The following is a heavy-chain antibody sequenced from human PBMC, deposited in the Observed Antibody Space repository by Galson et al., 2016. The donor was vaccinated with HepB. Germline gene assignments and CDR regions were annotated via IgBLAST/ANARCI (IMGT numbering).Heavy chain of an antibody. J-gene: IGHJ6*02. CDR1: GFTFEDYA. D-gene: IGHD2-15*01. V-gene: IGHV3-9*01. CDR3: AKVRRIRSTAGMDV. CDR2: ISWNSGSI. Sequence: SLRLSCAASGFTFEDYAMHWVRQAPGKGLKWVSGISWNSGSIGYADSVKGRFTISRDNAKNSLYLQMNSLRVEDTAFYYCAKVRRIRSTAGMDVWGQGTTVTVSS.